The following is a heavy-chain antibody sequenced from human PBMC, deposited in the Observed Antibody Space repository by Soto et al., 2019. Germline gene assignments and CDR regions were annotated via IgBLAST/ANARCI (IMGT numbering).Heavy chain of an antibody. J-gene: IGHJ4*02. V-gene: IGHV3-23*01. D-gene: IGHD3-16*02. CDR3: VGVIVITC. Sequence: GGTLRLTCSASGFTFSSYAMSWVRQAPGKGLEWVSAISGSGGSTYYADSVKGRFTISRDNSKNTLYLQMNSLRAEDTAVYYCVGVIVITCWGQGTLVTVSS. CDR1: GFTFSSYA. CDR2: ISGSGGST.